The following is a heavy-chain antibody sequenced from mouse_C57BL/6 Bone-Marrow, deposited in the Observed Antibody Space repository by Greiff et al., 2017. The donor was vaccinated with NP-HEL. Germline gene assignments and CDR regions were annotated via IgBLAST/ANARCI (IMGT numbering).Heavy chain of an antibody. CDR3: TREGNSYFDY. CDR1: GFTFSSYA. V-gene: IGHV5-9-1*02. CDR2: ISSGGDYI. J-gene: IGHJ2*01. Sequence: EVKREESGEGLVKPGGSLKLSCAASGFTFSSYAMSWVRQTPEKRLEWVAYISSGGDYIYYADTVKGRFTISRDNARNTLYLQMSSLKSEDTAMYYCTREGNSYFDYWGQGTTLTVSS. D-gene: IGHD2-1*01.